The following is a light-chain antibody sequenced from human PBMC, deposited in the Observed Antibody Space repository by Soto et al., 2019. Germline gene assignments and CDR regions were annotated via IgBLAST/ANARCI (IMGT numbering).Light chain of an antibody. J-gene: IGLJ2*01. V-gene: IGLV2-14*01. Sequence: QSALTQPASVSGSPGQSITISCTGSSSDVGGYNYVSWYQQHPGKAPKLMIYEVSNRPSGISNRFSGSKSGNTASLTLSGLQAEDEADYYCSSYIGSSTLVFGGGTKLTVL. CDR2: EVS. CDR3: SSYIGSSTLV. CDR1: SSDVGGYNY.